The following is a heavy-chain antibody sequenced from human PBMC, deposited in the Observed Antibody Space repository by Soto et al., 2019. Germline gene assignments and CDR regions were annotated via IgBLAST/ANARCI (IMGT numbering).Heavy chain of an antibody. CDR3: ARDWAGIAVAGTSGYYMDV. CDR1: GFTFSSYS. Sequence: PGGSLRLSCAASGFTFSSYSMNWVRQAPGKGLEWVSSISSSSSYIYYADSVKGRSTISRDNAKNSLYLQMNSLRAEDTAVYYCARDWAGIAVAGTSGYYMDVWGKGTTVTVSS. D-gene: IGHD6-19*01. J-gene: IGHJ6*03. V-gene: IGHV3-21*01. CDR2: ISSSSSYI.